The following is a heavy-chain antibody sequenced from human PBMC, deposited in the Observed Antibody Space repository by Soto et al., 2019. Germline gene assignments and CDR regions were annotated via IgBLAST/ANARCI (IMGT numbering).Heavy chain of an antibody. CDR1: GGSISSGDYY. D-gene: IGHD6-13*01. J-gene: IGHJ5*02. CDR3: ARSVAAAFYGWFDP. Sequence: PSETLSLTCTVSGGSISSGDYYWSWIRQHPGKGLEWIGYIYYSGSTNYNPSLKSRVTISVDTSKNQFSLKLSSVTAADTAVYYCARSVAAAFYGWFDPWGQGTLVTVSS. CDR2: IYYSGST. V-gene: IGHV4-61*08.